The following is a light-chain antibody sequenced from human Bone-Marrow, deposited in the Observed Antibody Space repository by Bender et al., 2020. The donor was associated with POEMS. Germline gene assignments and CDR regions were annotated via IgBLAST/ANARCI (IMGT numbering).Light chain of an antibody. CDR1: SSNIGNHG. V-gene: IGLV1-44*01. J-gene: IGLJ3*02. CDR3: SAWDDSLSGWV. Sequence: QSVVTQPPSLSEAPRQRVTISCSGSSSNIGNHGVNWYQQLPGTAPKLLIYGNNQRPSGVPDRFSGSKSGSSASLAISGLQSEDEALYYCSAWDDSLSGWVFGGGTKLTVL. CDR2: GNN.